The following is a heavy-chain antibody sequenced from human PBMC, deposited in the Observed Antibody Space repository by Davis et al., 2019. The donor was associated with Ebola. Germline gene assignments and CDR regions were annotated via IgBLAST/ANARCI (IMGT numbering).Heavy chain of an antibody. CDR2: INAGNGNT. Sequence: AASVKVFCKASGYTFTSYALHWVRQAPGQRLEWMGWINAGNGNTKYSQKFQGRVTITRDTSASTAYMELSSLRSEDTAVYYCATDSSGSSYYFYYMDVWGKGTTVTVSS. V-gene: IGHV1-3*01. D-gene: IGHD3-22*01. CDR1: GYTFTSYA. J-gene: IGHJ6*03. CDR3: ATDSSGSSYYFYYMDV.